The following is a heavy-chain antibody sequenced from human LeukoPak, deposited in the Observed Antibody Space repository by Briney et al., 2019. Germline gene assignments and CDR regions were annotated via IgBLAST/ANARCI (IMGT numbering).Heavy chain of an antibody. CDR3: AKDMSVEVGAFDY. CDR2: ISWNSGSI. J-gene: IGHJ4*02. D-gene: IGHD1-26*01. Sequence: SLRLSCAASGFTFDGYAMHWVRLAPGKGLEWVSGISWNSGSIGYADSVKGRFTISRDNAKNSLYLQMNSLRAEDTALYYCAKDMSVEVGAFDYWGQGTLVTVSS. CDR1: GFTFDGYA. V-gene: IGHV3-9*01.